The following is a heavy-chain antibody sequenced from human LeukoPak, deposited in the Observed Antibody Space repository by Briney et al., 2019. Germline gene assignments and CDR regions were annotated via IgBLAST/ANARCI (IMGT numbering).Heavy chain of an antibody. D-gene: IGHD3-3*01. CDR2: ISYDGSNK. Sequence: GGSLRLSCAASGFTFSSYAMHWVRQAPGKGLEWVAVISYDGSNKYYADSVKGRFTISRDNSKNTLYLQMNSLRAEDTAVYYCARDHDRRYDFWSGYYIDYWGQGTLVTVSS. V-gene: IGHV3-30-3*01. CDR1: GFTFSSYA. CDR3: ARDHDRRYDFWSGYYIDY. J-gene: IGHJ4*02.